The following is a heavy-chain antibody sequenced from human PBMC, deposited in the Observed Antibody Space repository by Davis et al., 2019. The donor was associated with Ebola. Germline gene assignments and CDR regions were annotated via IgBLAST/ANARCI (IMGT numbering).Heavy chain of an antibody. CDR3: ARVFDSYYYYYMDV. CDR1: GGSISSYY. D-gene: IGHD3-9*01. V-gene: IGHV4-59*01. J-gene: IGHJ6*03. Sequence: PSETLSLTCTVSGGSISSYYWSWIRQPPGKGLEWIGYIYYSGSTNYNPSLKSRVTISVDTSKNQFSLKLSSVTAADTAVYYCARVFDSYYYYYMDVWGKGTTVTVSS. CDR2: IYYSGST.